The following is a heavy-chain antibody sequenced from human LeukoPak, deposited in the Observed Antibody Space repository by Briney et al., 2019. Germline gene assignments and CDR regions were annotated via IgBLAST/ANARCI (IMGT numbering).Heavy chain of an antibody. CDR2: IRHGGSNQ. D-gene: IGHD3-10*01. Sequence: GGSLRLSCIASGFTFSNYGMHWVRQAPGKGLEWVAFIRHGGSNQYYADSVKGRFAISRDNPKNTLYLQMNSLRPEDTAVYYCAKDFGSGSYYKGGWFDPWGQGTLVTVSS. J-gene: IGHJ5*02. V-gene: IGHV3-30*02. CDR3: AKDFGSGSYYKGGWFDP. CDR1: GFTFSNYG.